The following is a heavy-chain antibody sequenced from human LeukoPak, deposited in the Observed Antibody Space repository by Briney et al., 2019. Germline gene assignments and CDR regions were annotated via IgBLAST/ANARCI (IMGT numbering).Heavy chain of an antibody. CDR2: TRYDGSNK. CDR1: GFTFSSYG. D-gene: IGHD3-22*01. Sequence: GGSLRLSCAASGFTFSSYGMYWVRQAPGKGLEWVAFTRYDGSNKYYADSVKGRFTISRDNSKNTLYLQMNSLRAEDTAVYYCASRDYYDSSGYSDALDIWGQGTMVTVSS. V-gene: IGHV3-30*02. CDR3: ASRDYYDSSGYSDALDI. J-gene: IGHJ3*02.